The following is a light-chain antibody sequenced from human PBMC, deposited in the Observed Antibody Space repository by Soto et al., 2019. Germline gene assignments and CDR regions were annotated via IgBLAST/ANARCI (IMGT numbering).Light chain of an antibody. CDR2: GAS. CDR1: QSVSSN. V-gene: IGKV3D-15*01. CDR3: QQYDDWLRLT. Sequence: EVVMTQSPATLSVSLWDRATLSCRASQSVSSNLAWYQQKPGQAPRLLIFGASSRATGIPARFSGSGSGTEFNLTISSLQSEDFAVYFCQQYDDWLRLTFGGGTKVDIK. J-gene: IGKJ4*01.